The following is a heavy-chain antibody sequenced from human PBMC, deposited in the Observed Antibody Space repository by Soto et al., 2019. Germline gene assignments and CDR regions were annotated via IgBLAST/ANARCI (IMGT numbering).Heavy chain of an antibody. CDR3: AGQSLRSWYWFDP. CDR2: INYSGST. D-gene: IGHD3-3*01. CDR1: GGSISGYY. Sequence: QVQLQESGPGLVKPSETLSLTCTVSGGSISGYYWSWIRQPPGKGLEWIGYINYSGSTNYNPSLKSRVTISVDTSKNQFSLKLSSVTAADTDVYHCAGQSLRSWYWFDPWGQGTLVTVSS. J-gene: IGHJ5*02. V-gene: IGHV4-59*01.